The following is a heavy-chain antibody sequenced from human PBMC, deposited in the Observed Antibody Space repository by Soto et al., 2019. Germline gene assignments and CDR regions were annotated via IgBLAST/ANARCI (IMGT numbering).Heavy chain of an antibody. CDR3: ASTSGSRLRLDWFDP. CDR2: IIPIFGTA. V-gene: IGHV1-69*13. D-gene: IGHD3-10*01. Sequence: SVKVSCKXSGGTFSSYAISWVRQAPGQGLEWMGGIIPIFGTANYAQKFQGRVTITADESTSTAYMELSSLRSEDTAVYYCASTSGSRLRLDWFDPWGQGTLVTVSS. J-gene: IGHJ5*02. CDR1: GGTFSSYA.